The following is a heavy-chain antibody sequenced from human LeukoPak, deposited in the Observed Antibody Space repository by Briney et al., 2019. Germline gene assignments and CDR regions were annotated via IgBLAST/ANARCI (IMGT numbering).Heavy chain of an antibody. V-gene: IGHV3-30*03. J-gene: IGHJ4*02. CDR1: GFTFSRHG. CDR2: ISNDGSRK. Sequence: GSLRLSCAPSGFTFSRHGMHWVRQAPGKGLGWVAIISNDGSRKYYAHSVEGRFTISRDNSKNTLYLQMDSLRAEDTAVYYCARDRAWNYFDYWGQGTLVTVSS. CDR3: ARDRAWNYFDY. D-gene: IGHD3-3*01.